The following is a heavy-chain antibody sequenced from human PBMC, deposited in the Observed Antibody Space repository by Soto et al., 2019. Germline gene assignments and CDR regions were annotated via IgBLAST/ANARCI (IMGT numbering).Heavy chain of an antibody. V-gene: IGHV3-30*19. CDR1: GFTFRRYV. CDR2: TSYDGSDK. J-gene: IGHJ1*01. D-gene: IGHD3-16*01. CDR3: ARWGTTGGLDV. Sequence: QVQMVESGGGVVQPGTSLRVSCVGSGFTFRRYVMHWVRQAPGKGREWVALTSYDGSDKYYDDSVRGRFTISRDNSRNTVDLQMDSLRLEDTALYDCARWGTTGGLDVWGQGTLVSVSS.